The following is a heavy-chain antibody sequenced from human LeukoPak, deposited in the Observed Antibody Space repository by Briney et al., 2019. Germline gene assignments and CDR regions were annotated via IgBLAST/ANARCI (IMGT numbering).Heavy chain of an antibody. CDR3: AREHSSSWDQFDY. V-gene: IGHV4-59*01. J-gene: IGHJ4*02. CDR1: GGSISSYY. D-gene: IGHD6-13*01. CDR2: IYYSGST. Sequence: PSETLSLTCTVSGGSISSYYWSWIRQPPGKGLEWIGYIYYSGSTNYNPSLKSRVTISVDTSKNQFSLKLSSVTAADTAVYYCAREHSSSWDQFDYWGQGTLVTVSS.